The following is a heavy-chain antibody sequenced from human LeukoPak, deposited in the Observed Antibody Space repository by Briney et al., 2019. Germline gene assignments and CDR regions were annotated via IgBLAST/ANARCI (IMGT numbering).Heavy chain of an antibody. CDR2: FDPEDGET. Sequence: ASVKVSCKVSGYTLTELSMHWVRQAPGKGLEWMGGFDPEDGETIYAQKFQGRVTMTEDTSTDTAYMELSSLRSEDTAVYYCATPREDTAMVTLDYWGQGTLVTVSS. V-gene: IGHV1-24*01. CDR3: ATPREDTAMVTLDY. CDR1: GYTLTELS. D-gene: IGHD5-18*01. J-gene: IGHJ4*02.